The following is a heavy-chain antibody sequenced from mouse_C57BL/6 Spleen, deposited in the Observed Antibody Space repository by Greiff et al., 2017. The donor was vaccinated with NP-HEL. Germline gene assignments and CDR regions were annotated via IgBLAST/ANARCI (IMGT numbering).Heavy chain of an antibody. CDR2: IYPGDGDT. CDR3: ARNYGSSPLFDY. J-gene: IGHJ2*01. CDR1: GYAFSSSW. D-gene: IGHD1-1*01. V-gene: IGHV1-82*01. Sequence: VKLVESGPELVKPGASVKISCKASGYAFSSSWMNWVKQRPGKGLEWIGRIYPGDGDTNYNGKFKGKATLTADKSSSTAYMQLSSLTSEDSAVYFCARNYGSSPLFDYWGQGTTLTVSS.